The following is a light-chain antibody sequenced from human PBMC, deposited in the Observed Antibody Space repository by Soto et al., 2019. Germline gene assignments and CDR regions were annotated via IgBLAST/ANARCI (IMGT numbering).Light chain of an antibody. CDR3: AAWDGDLNGWV. Sequence: QSVLTQPPSASGTPGQRVTISCSGSSSNIGANTVNWFQHLPGTALKLLIYSHNQRPSGVPDRFSGSKSGTSASLAISGLQSEDEADYYCAAWDGDLNGWVFGGGTKLTVL. CDR1: SSNIGANT. V-gene: IGLV1-44*01. J-gene: IGLJ3*02. CDR2: SHN.